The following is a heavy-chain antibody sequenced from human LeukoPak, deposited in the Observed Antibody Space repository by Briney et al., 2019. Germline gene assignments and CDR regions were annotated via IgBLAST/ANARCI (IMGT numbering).Heavy chain of an antibody. CDR1: GFNLRYVW. Sequence: GGSLTPSCVASGFNLRYVWMSWGRQAPGKGLEWVANINPDGSAAWYEDSVKGRFTIFRDTGRNSLYLQINSLRRYDTAVYYCANTIVVSPAAPYMDVWGKGTTVTVSS. CDR3: ANTIVVSPAAPYMDV. V-gene: IGHV3-7*01. CDR2: INPDGSAA. J-gene: IGHJ6*03. D-gene: IGHD2-2*01.